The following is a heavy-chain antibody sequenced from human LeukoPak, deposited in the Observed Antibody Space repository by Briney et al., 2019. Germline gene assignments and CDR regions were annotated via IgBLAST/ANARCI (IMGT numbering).Heavy chain of an antibody. J-gene: IGHJ4*02. CDR1: GYRLTNNW. V-gene: IGHV5-51*01. CDR2: IYPGDSDT. D-gene: IGHD6-13*01. CDR3: VRFGLTSSLAY. Sequence: GESLKISCKISGYRLTNNWIGWVRQVPGKGLEWMGLIYPGDSDTRYSPSFQGQVTFSVDTSISTAYLQLSGLRASDTAIYYCVRFGLTSSLAYWGQGTLVTVSS.